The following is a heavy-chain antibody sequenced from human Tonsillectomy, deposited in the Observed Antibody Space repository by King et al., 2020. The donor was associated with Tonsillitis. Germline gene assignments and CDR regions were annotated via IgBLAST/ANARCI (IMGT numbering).Heavy chain of an antibody. CDR2: IYHSGRT. CDR3: ARFWYSSNSCYPDY. Sequence: VQLQESGPGLVKPSETLSLTCAVSGYSISSGYYWGWIRQPPGKGLEWIGSIYHSGRTYYNPSLKSRVTISVDTTKNQFSLKMRSVTAADTAVYYCARFWYSSNSCYPDYWGQGTLVTVSS. V-gene: IGHV4-38-2*01. J-gene: IGHJ4*02. D-gene: IGHD2-2*01. CDR1: GYSISSGYY.